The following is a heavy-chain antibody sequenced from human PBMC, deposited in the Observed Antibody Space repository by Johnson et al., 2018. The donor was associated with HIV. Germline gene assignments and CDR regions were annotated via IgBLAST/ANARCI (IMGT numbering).Heavy chain of an antibody. CDR3: ARVESGSSAFDI. CDR1: GFTFDDYA. J-gene: IGHJ3*02. CDR2: ISWNSGSI. D-gene: IGHD1-26*01. V-gene: IGHV3-9*01. Sequence: VQLVESGGGLVKPGGSLRLSCAASGFTFDDYAMHWVRQAPGKGLEWVSGISWNSGSIGYADSVKGRFTISRDNAKNSLYLQMNSLRAEDTALYYCARVESGSSAFDIWGQGTMVTVSS.